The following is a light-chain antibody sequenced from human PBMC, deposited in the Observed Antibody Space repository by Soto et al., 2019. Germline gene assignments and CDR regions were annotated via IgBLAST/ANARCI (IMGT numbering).Light chain of an antibody. CDR1: QSLRSSY. V-gene: IGKV3-20*01. Sequence: IVLTQSPGTLSLSPGETATLSCRASQSLRSSYVAWYQQRAGQAPRLLTYGGSSRATGFPDKFSGSGAGTDFTLTISRLDPEDSAVYYCHCQEFPTSRVYTFGQGTRLEIK. CDR2: GGS. J-gene: IGKJ2*01. CDR3: HCQEFPTSRVYT.